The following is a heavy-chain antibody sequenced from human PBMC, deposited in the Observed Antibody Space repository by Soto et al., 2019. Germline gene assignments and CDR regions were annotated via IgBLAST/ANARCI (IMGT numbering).Heavy chain of an antibody. V-gene: IGHV4-30-4*01. CDR1: GDSMGRGDYY. CDR2: IYYLGTT. J-gene: IGHJ5*02. CDR3: SRGSTYYGFLT. D-gene: IGHD3-10*01. Sequence: QVQLQESGPGLVKPSQTLSLTCTVSGDSMGRGDYYWTWIRQPPGKGLEWIGYIYYLGTTFYNPSLESRVNISIDTSKTHFSLRLTSVTAADTAVYYGSRGSTYYGFLTWGQGTLVTVSS.